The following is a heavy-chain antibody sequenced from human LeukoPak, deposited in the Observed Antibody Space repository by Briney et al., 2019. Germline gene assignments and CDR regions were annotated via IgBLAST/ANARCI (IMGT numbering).Heavy chain of an antibody. D-gene: IGHD5-12*01. CDR1: GFTFSSYA. V-gene: IGHV3-23*01. J-gene: IGHJ6*02. Sequence: GGSLRLSCAASGFTFSSYAMSWVRQAPGKGLEWVSAISGSGGSTYYADSVKGRFTISRDNSKNTLYLQMNSLRAEDTAVYYCAKRIVATINYYYGMDVWGQGTTATVSS. CDR2: ISGSGGST. CDR3: AKRIVATINYYYGMDV.